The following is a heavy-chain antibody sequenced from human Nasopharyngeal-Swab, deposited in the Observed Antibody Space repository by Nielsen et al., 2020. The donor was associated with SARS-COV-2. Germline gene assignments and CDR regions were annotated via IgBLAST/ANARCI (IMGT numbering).Heavy chain of an antibody. CDR1: GFTFSSYS. J-gene: IGHJ4*02. CDR2: ISSSSSYI. Sequence: GESLKISRAASGFTFSSYSMNWVRQAPGKGLEWVSSISSSSSYIYYADSVKGRFTISRDNAKNSLYLQMNSLRAEDTAVYYCARVGGYYDSSGYGGDFDYWGQGTLVTVSS. V-gene: IGHV3-21*01. D-gene: IGHD3-22*01. CDR3: ARVGGYYDSSGYGGDFDY.